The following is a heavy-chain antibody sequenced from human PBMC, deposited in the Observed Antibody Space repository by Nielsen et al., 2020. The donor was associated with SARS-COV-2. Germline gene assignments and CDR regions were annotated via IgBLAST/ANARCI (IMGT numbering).Heavy chain of an antibody. D-gene: IGHD6-13*01. CDR3: ARGVSSLDY. CDR1: GGSFSGYY. V-gene: IGHV4-34*01. Sequence: SQTLSLTCAVYGGSFSGYYWSWIRQPPGKGLEWIGEINHSGSTNYNPSLKSRVTISVDTSKNQFSLQLNSVTPEDTAVYYCARGVSSLDYWGQGTLVTVSS. CDR2: INHSGST. J-gene: IGHJ4*02.